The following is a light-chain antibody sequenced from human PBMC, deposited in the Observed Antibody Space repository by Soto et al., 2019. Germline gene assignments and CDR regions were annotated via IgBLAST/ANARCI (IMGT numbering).Light chain of an antibody. J-gene: IGLJ2*01. CDR3: SSYAGSYIHVV. Sequence: QSVLTQPRSVSGSPGQSVTISCTGTSSDVGGYNYVSWYQQHPGKAPKLMIYDVSKRPSGVPDRFSGSQSGNTASLTISGLQAEDEADYYCSSYAGSYIHVVFGGGTKLTVL. CDR2: DVS. V-gene: IGLV2-11*01. CDR1: SSDVGGYNY.